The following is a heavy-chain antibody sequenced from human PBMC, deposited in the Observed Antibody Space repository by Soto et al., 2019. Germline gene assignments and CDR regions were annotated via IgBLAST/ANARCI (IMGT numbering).Heavy chain of an antibody. CDR2: ISGSGGST. Sequence: GGSLRLSCAASGFTFSSYAMSWVRQAPGKGLEWVSAISGSGGSTYYADSVKGRFTISRDNSKNTLYLQMNSLRAEDTAVYYCAKETYYYDSSGYSGGVGSPGEYYFDYWGQGTLVTVSS. J-gene: IGHJ4*02. D-gene: IGHD3-22*01. V-gene: IGHV3-23*01. CDR1: GFTFSSYA. CDR3: AKETYYYDSSGYSGGVGSPGEYYFDY.